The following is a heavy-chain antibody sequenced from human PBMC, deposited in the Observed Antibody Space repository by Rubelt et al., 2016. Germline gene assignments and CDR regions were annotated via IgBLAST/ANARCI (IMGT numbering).Heavy chain of an antibody. J-gene: IGHJ6*03. Sequence: RLSCAASGFTFSSYWMSWARQAPGKGLEWLANIKEDGSETYHVDSVKGRFTISRENAKNSLYLQMNSLRAEDTAVYYCARVRSGYYMDVWGKGTPVTVSS. V-gene: IGHV3-7*01. CDR2: IKEDGSET. D-gene: IGHD3-10*01. CDR1: GFTFSSYW. CDR3: ARVRSGYYMDV.